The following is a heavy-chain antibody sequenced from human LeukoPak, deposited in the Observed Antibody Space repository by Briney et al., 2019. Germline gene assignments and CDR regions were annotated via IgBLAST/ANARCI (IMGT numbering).Heavy chain of an antibody. D-gene: IGHD3-16*01. J-gene: IGHJ1*01. CDR2: IYSDDST. V-gene: IGHV3-66*01. Sequence: GGSLTLSCAVSGFTLSSHYMSWVRQAPGKGLEWVLVIYSDDSTYSPDSLKGRFTISRDISKNTLFLQMNSLRAEDTAVYYCARVYWHDNGEYFQHWGQGTLVTVSS. CDR3: ARVYWHDNGEYFQH. CDR1: GFTLSSHY.